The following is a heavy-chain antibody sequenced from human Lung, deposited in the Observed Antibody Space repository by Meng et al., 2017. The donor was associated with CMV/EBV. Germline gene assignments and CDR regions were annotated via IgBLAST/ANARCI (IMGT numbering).Heavy chain of an antibody. CDR3: ARGPSRPHFDY. CDR2: IFYSGSP. V-gene: IGHV4-30-4*08. CDR1: GGSLNSGNYY. J-gene: IGHJ4*02. Sequence: SETXSLTCTVSGGSLNSGNYYWNWIRQPPGKGLEWIGYIFYSGSPYYNPSLESRVTISVDTSKNQFSLRLTSVTAADTAIYYCARGPSRPHFDYWGQGTLVTASS. D-gene: IGHD2-2*01.